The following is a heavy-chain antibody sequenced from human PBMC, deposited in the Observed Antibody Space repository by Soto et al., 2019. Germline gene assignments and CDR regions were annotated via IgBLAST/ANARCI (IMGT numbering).Heavy chain of an antibody. Sequence: GESLKISCKGSGYSFTSYWIGWVRQMPGKGLEWMGIIYPGDSDTRYSPSFQGQVTISADKSISTAYLQWSSLKASDTAMYYCARYVREIAVEADAFDIWGQGTMVTVSS. CDR1: GYSFTSYW. CDR2: IYPGDSDT. J-gene: IGHJ3*02. D-gene: IGHD6-19*01. V-gene: IGHV5-51*01. CDR3: ARYVREIAVEADAFDI.